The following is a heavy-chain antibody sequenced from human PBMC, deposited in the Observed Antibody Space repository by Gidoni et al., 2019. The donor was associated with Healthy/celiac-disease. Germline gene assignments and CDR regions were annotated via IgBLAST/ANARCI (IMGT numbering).Heavy chain of an antibody. CDR1: GAPITSSSYY. D-gene: IGHD5-18*01. J-gene: IGHJ3*02. CDR3: ARHRASYGRRGAFDI. V-gene: IGHV4-39*01. Sequence: QLQLQESGPGLVKPSETLSLTCTVSGAPITSSSYYWGWIRQPPGKGLEWIGSIYYSGSTYYNPSLKSRVTISVDTPKNQFSLKLSSVTAADTAVYYCARHRASYGRRGAFDIWGQGTMVTVSS. CDR2: IYYSGST.